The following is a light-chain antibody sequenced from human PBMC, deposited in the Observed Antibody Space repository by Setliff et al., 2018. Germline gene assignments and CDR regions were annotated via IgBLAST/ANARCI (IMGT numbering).Light chain of an antibody. CDR3: QQYYTTPSIA. CDR1: QSVLYSSANKNY. V-gene: IGKV4-1*01. Sequence: DIVMTQSPDSLAVSLGERATINCKSSQSVLYSSANKNYLAWYQQKPGQPPKMLIYWASTRESGVPDRFSGSGSGTDFTLTISSLQAEDVAVYYCQQYYTTPSIAVGQGTRLESK. J-gene: IGKJ5*01. CDR2: WAS.